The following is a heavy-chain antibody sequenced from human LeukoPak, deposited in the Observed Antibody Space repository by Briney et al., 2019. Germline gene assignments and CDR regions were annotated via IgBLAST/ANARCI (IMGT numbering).Heavy chain of an antibody. Sequence: RASVKVSCKASGYSFTNYAMHWVRQAPGQRLEWMGWISVGNGNRKYSEEFQGRVTITRDTFASAAYMEMTSLRSEDMAVYYCARDGDGGWKGWFDLWGQGTLVTVSS. CDR3: ARDGDGGWKGWFDL. D-gene: IGHD4-17*01. CDR2: ISVGNGNR. V-gene: IGHV1-3*03. J-gene: IGHJ5*02. CDR1: GYSFTNYA.